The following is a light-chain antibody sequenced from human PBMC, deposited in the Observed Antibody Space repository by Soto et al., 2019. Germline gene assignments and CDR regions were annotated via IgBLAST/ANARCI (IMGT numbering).Light chain of an antibody. CDR3: QQYNNWPPWT. J-gene: IGKJ1*01. Sequence: EIVLTQSPATLSLSPGEGATLSCRASQSVSSYLAWYQQKPGQAPRLLIYDASNRATGIPARFSGSGSGTDFTLTISSLGPADFAVYYCQQYNNWPPWTFGQGTKVEIK. V-gene: IGKV3-11*01. CDR2: DAS. CDR1: QSVSSY.